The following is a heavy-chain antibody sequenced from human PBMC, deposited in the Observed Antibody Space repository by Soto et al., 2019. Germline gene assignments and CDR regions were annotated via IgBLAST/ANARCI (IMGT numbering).Heavy chain of an antibody. CDR2: IWYDGSSE. D-gene: IGHD6-13*01. V-gene: IGHV3-33*01. Sequence: AGALTLSWTASGFTFSSYGLHWARQAPGKGLEWVAVIWYDGSSEYYAESVEGRFTISRDNSKNTLDLQMDSLRFEDSDLYYCARDYSSTWYGFDSWGQGTLVTVSS. CDR1: GFTFSSYG. J-gene: IGHJ4*02. CDR3: ARDYSSTWYGFDS.